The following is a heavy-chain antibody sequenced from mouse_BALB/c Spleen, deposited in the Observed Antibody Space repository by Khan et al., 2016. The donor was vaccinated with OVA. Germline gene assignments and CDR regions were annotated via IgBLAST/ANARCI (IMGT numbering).Heavy chain of an antibody. CDR1: GFTFSSYS. CDR3: ASHLTGSFAY. J-gene: IGHJ3*01. Sequence: EVHLVESGGDLVKPGGSLKLSCAASGFTFSSYSMSWVRQTPDKRLEWVATISSGGDYTYYPDSVKGRFTISSDNAKNTLYLQMSSLKSEDTAMYYCASHLTGSFAYWGQGTLVTVTA. D-gene: IGHD4-1*01. V-gene: IGHV5-6*01. CDR2: ISSGGDYT.